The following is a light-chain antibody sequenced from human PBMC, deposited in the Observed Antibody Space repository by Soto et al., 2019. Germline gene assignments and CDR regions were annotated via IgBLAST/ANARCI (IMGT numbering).Light chain of an antibody. V-gene: IGLV2-8*01. CDR2: EVN. CDR1: SSDVGGYNY. J-gene: IGLJ1*01. CDR3: SSYGGYNNVV. Sequence: QSVLTQPPSASGSPGQSVTISCTGTSSDVGGYNYVSWFQQHPGKAPKLIIHEVNQRPSGVPDRFSGSKPGNTASLTVSGLQAEDEGTYYCSSYGGYNNVVFGTGTKVTVL.